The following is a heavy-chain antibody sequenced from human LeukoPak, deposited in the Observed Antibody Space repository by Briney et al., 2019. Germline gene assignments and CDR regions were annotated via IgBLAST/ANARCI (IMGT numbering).Heavy chain of an antibody. Sequence: GGSLRLSRAASGFTFSSYAMSWVRQAPGKGLEWVSANSGSGGSTYYADSVKGRFTISRDNSKNTLYLQMNSLRAEDTSVYYCANGPDDYGGYWGQGTPVTVSS. V-gene: IGHV3-23*01. D-gene: IGHD4-17*01. CDR2: NSGSGGST. J-gene: IGHJ4*02. CDR1: GFTFSSYA. CDR3: ANGPDDYGGY.